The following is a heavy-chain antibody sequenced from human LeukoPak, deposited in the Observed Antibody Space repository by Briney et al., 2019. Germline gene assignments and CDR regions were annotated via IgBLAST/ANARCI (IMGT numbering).Heavy chain of an antibody. V-gene: IGHV3-74*01. Sequence: GGSLRLSCAASGFTFSSYWMHWVRQAPGKWLVWVSRINSDGSSTSYADSVKGRFTISRDNAKNTLYLQMNSLRAEDTAVYYCARGTWARGYCSSTSCSQYFDYWGQGTLVTVSS. CDR1: GFTFSSYW. J-gene: IGHJ4*02. CDR3: ARGTWARGYCSSTSCSQYFDY. CDR2: INSDGSST. D-gene: IGHD2-2*01.